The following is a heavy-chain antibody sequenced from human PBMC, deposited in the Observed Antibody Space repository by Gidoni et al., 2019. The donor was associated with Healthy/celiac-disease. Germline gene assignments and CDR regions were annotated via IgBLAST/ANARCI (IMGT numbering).Heavy chain of an antibody. CDR2: IYSGGST. Sequence: EVQLVETGGGLIQPGGSLRLSCAASGFTVSRNYMSWVRQAPGKGLEWVSVIYSGGSTYYADSVKGRFTISRDNSKNTLYLQMNSLRAEDTAVYYCARVGVEMAQRGWYFDLWGRGTLVTVSS. V-gene: IGHV3-53*02. J-gene: IGHJ2*01. CDR1: GFTVSRNY. CDR3: ARVGVEMAQRGWYFDL. D-gene: IGHD1-26*01.